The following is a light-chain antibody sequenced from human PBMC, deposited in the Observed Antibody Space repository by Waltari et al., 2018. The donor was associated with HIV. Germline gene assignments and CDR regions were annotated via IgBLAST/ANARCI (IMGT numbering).Light chain of an antibody. CDR1: SSDVGGYNY. J-gene: IGLJ1*01. CDR2: EVS. V-gene: IGLV2-8*01. Sequence: QSALTQPPSASGSPGQSVTISCTGTSSDVGGYNYVSWYQQLPGNAPKLMIYEVSKRPSGVPDRFAGSKSGNTASLTVSGLQAEDEADYYCSSYAGSNDYVFGTGTKVTVL. CDR3: SSYAGSNDYV.